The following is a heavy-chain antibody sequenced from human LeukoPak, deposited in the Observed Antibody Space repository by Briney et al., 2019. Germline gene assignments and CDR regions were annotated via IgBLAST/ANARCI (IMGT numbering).Heavy chain of an antibody. CDR1: GFTFSSNY. CDR2: IYSGGST. D-gene: IGHD3-9*01. Sequence: GGSLRLSCAASGFTFSSNYLSWVRQAPGKGLEWVSTIYSGGSTYNYDSVTGRFTIFRDDSKNTLYLLMNSSRAEDTAAYYCAGAGAVLSGYYCYWGRGTVVTVSS. CDR3: AGAGAVLSGYYCY. V-gene: IGHV3-66*01. J-gene: IGHJ4*02.